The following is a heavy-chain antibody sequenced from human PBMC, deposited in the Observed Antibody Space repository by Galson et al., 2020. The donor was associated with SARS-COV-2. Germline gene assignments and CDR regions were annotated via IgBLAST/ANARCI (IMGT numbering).Heavy chain of an antibody. CDR1: GGSTSSSSYY. V-gene: IGHV4-39*01. CDR2: IYYAGST. CDR3: AGETVMVRGGLIVDGNWVDP. D-gene: IGHD3-10*01. J-gene: IGHJ5*02. Sequence: SETLSLTCTVSGGSTSSSSYYWGWIRQPPGKGLEWIGSIYYAGSTYYNPSLKSRVTISVDTSKNQFSLKLSSVTAADTAVYYCAGETVMVRGGLIVDGNWVDPWGQGTLVTVSS.